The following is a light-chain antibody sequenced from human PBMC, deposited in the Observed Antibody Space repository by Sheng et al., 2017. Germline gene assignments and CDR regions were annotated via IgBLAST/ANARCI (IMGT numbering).Light chain of an antibody. J-gene: IGKJ1*01. V-gene: IGKV3-15*01. Sequence: EIVMTQSPATLSMSPGERATLSCRASQTINSNLAWYQQKPGQPPRLLIYGASTRATDVPARFSGSGSGTEFTLTINSLQSEDFAVYYCQHYNNWPPWTFCQGTKVEIK. CDR2: GAS. CDR1: QTINSN. CDR3: QHYNNWPPWT.